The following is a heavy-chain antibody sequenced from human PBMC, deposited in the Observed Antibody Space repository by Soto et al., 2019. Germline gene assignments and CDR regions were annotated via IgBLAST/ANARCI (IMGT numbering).Heavy chain of an antibody. CDR3: ATYTGSSYGRLDY. J-gene: IGHJ4*01. CDR2: ICNSGST. Sequence: SETLSLTCTVSCGSVSSGTYYWIWIPQPPGMGLECIGNICNSGSTNYHPSLRSRVTISVDTSKNQFSLKLSSVTAADTAVYYCATYTGSSYGRLDYWGHGALVTVS. CDR1: CGSVSSGTYY. V-gene: IGHV4-61*01. D-gene: IGHD1-26*01.